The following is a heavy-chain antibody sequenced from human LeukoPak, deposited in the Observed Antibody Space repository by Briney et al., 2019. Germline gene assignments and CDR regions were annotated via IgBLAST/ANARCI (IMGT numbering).Heavy chain of an antibody. J-gene: IGHJ4*02. CDR3: AREGRRGYSYGWNDY. V-gene: IGHV1-69*06. D-gene: IGHD5-18*01. CDR2: IFPIFGTT. CDR1: GGTFSSYA. Sequence: ASVKVSCKASGGTFSSYAISWVRQAPGQGLEWMGGIFPIFGTTNSAQKFQGRVTITADKSTSTAYMELSSLRAEDTAVYYCAREGRRGYSYGWNDYWGQGTLVTVSS.